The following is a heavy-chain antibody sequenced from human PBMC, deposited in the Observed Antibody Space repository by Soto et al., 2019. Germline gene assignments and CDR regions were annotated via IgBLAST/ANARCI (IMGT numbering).Heavy chain of an antibody. J-gene: IGHJ5*02. CDR3: ARMDTFGSLNLSDP. CDR1: GYNLHKNY. CDR2: MNPGSGDT. D-gene: IGHD3-16*01. V-gene: IGHV1-8*01. Sequence: APLQLSCEESGYNLHKNYVWWVRQEIGQGLEWMGWMNPGSGDTGYAQKFQGRVTMTRDISIAAAYMEFSSLRSDDTAIYYCARMDTFGSLNLSDPLVQGT.